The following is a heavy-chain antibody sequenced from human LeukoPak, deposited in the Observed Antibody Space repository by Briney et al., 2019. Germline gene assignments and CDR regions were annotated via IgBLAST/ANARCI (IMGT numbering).Heavy chain of an antibody. Sequence: GGSLRLSCAASGFTFSSYSMNWVRQAPGKGLEWVSYISSSSRYIYYADSVKGRFTISRDNAKNTLYLQMNSLRVEDTAVYYCARADSSWANDYWGQGTLVTVSS. D-gene: IGHD6-13*01. CDR1: GFTFSSYS. CDR3: ARADSSWANDY. J-gene: IGHJ4*02. CDR2: ISSSSRYI. V-gene: IGHV3-21*01.